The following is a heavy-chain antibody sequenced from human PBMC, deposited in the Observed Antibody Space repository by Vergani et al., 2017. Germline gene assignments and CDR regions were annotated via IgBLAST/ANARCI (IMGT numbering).Heavy chain of an antibody. CDR1: GYSFTSYW. V-gene: IGHV5-51*01. Sequence: EVQLVQSGAEVKKPGESLRISCKGSGYSFTSYWIGWVRQMPGKGLEWRGIIYPGDSDTRYSPSFQGQVTISADQSISTAYLQWSSLKASDTAMYYCSVLRYFDGLLDDAFDIWGEGTMVTVSS. J-gene: IGHJ3*02. CDR3: SVLRYFDGLLDDAFDI. CDR2: IYPGDSDT. D-gene: IGHD3-9*01.